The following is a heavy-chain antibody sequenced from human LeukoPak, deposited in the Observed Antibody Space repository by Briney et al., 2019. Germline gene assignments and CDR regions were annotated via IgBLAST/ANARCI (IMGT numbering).Heavy chain of an antibody. V-gene: IGHV1-2*02. Sequence: ASVKVSCTTSGYTFTDYFVHWVRQAPGQGLGWMGWINPNSGGTEYAQKFLGRVTMTRDTSISTAFMELSRLRSDDTAVYFCAREYYYDSSGYSVDYYYYGMDVWGQGTTVTVSS. CDR1: GYTFTDYF. CDR3: AREYYYDSSGYSVDYYYYGMDV. D-gene: IGHD3-22*01. J-gene: IGHJ6*02. CDR2: INPNSGGT.